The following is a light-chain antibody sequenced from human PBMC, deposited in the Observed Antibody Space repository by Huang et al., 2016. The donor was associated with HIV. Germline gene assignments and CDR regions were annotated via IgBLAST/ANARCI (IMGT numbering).Light chain of an antibody. CDR2: DAT. V-gene: IGKV3-11*01. J-gene: IGKJ4*01. Sequence: EIVLTQSPATLSLSPGERANLSCRASQNITSFLAWYRQKPGQAPRLLIFDATNTATGTPARFSGSGSGTDFTLTIHSLEPEDFAVYYCQQRIQWPRLTFGGGTRVEMK. CDR1: QNITSF. CDR3: QQRIQWPRLT.